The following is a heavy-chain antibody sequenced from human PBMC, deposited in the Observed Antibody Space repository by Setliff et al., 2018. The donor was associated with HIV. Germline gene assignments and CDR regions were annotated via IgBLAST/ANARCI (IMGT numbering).Heavy chain of an antibody. J-gene: IGHJ6*03. CDR3: ARGATLLPGYSDRWEYFYMDV. D-gene: IGHD5-12*01. V-gene: IGHV4-59*12. CDR2: IYSGGIT. CDR1: GGSISSAY. Sequence: PSETLSLTCAVSGGSISSAYWSWVRQPPGKGLERIGYIYSGGITKYNPPLKSRATISVDTSKNRFSLRLNSVTAADTAVYYCARGATLLPGYSDRWEYFYMDVWGKGTTVTVSS.